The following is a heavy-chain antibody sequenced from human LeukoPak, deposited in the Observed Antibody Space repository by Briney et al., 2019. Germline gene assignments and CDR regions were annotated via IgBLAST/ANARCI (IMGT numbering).Heavy chain of an antibody. CDR2: INPNSGGT. D-gene: IGHD1-14*01. Sequence: ASVKVSCKASGYTFTGYYKHWVRQAPGQGLEWMGWINPNSGGTNYVQKFQGWVTMTRDTSISTAYMELSRLRSDDTAVYYCARIGTSSDLGGMDVWGQGTTVTVSS. CDR3: ARIGTSSDLGGMDV. CDR1: GYTFTGYY. J-gene: IGHJ6*02. V-gene: IGHV1-2*04.